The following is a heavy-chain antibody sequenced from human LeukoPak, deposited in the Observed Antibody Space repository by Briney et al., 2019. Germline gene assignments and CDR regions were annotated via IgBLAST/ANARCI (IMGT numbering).Heavy chain of an antibody. D-gene: IGHD1-26*01. CDR3: AKSHGGGATHS. J-gene: IGHJ4*02. V-gene: IGHV5-51*01. CDR1: GYNFTTYW. Sequence: GESLKISCEGSGYNFTTYWIGWVRQMPGKGLEWMGIIYPGDSDTKYSPSFQGQVTMSADNSINTAFLQWSSLKASDTAMYYCAKSHGGGATHSWGQGTLVTVST. CDR2: IYPGDSDT.